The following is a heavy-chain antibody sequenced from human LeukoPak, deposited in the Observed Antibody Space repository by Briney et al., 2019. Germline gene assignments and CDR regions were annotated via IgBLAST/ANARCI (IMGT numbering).Heavy chain of an antibody. CDR3: XXXXXXXVXXXXP. J-gene: IGHJ5*02. CDR2: ISGSGGRT. Sequence: XXXAXXFSXSSNSMSWVRQAPGKGLEWVSAISGSGGRTFYADSVKGRFTISRDNSKNIVYLEMNSLRVEDTAVYYXXXXXXXXVXXXXPRGQXXXXTVSS. V-gene: IGHV3-23*01. CDR1: XFSXSSNS.